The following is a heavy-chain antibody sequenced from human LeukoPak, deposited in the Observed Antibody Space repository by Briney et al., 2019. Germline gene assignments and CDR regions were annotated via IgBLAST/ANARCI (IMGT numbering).Heavy chain of an antibody. CDR1: GGSISSYY. D-gene: IGHD2-15*01. CDR2: IYYSGSGST. Sequence: SETLSLTCTVSGGSISSYYWSWIRQPPGKGLEWIGYIYYSGSGSTNYNPSLKSRVTISVDTSKNQFSLKLSSVTAADTAVYYCARRGGQGGSFDYWGQGTLVTVSS. J-gene: IGHJ4*02. CDR3: ARRGGQGGSFDY. V-gene: IGHV4-59*08.